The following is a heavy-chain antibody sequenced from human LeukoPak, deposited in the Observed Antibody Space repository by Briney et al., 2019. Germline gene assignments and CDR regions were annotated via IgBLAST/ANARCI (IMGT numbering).Heavy chain of an antibody. CDR1: AFSLNAYN. V-gene: IGHV3-21*04. J-gene: IGHJ4*02. CDR3: VRDRGTYRPIDY. CDR2: ISCTGTYI. D-gene: IGHD1-26*01. Sequence: GSLILSCAASAFSLNAYNMNWVRQAPGKGLEWVSSISCTGTYIYYADSVKGRFTISRDNAQNSLYLQMNSLRAEDTAIYYCVRDRGTYRPIDYWGQGTLVTVSS.